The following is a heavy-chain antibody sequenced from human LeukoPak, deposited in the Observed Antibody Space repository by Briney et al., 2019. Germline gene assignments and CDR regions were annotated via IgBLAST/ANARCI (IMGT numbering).Heavy chain of an antibody. CDR1: GGSISSSSYY. CDR2: IYYSGNT. D-gene: IGHD3-16*01. Sequence: SETLSLTCTVSGGSISSSSYYWGWIRQPPGKGLEWIGSIYYSGNTYYNPSLKSRVTISADTSKNQFSLKLNSLTTADTAVYYCTRGAGWLIDYWGQGILVTVSS. CDR3: TRGAGWLIDY. J-gene: IGHJ4*02. V-gene: IGHV4-39*07.